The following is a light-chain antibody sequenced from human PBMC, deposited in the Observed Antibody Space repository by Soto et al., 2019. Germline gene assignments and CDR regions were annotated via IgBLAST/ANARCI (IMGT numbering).Light chain of an antibody. V-gene: IGLV1-40*01. Sequence: QSVLTQPPSVSGAPGQRVTISCTGSSSNIGARNAVHWYQQLPGTAPKLLIYGNSDRPSGVPDRFSGSKSGTSASLAITGLQAEDEADYFCSSYSISTAYLFGTGTKLTVL. CDR1: SSNIGARNA. CDR3: SSYSISTAYL. J-gene: IGLJ1*01. CDR2: GNS.